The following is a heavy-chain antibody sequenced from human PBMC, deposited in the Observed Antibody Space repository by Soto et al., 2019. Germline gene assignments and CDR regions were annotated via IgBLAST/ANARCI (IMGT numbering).Heavy chain of an antibody. CDR2: ISFDGSNK. D-gene: IGHD3-10*01. CDR1: GFTFSTYG. V-gene: IGHV3-30*18. Sequence: GGSLRLSCAASGFTFSTYGIHWVRQAPGKGLEWVAVISFDGSNKYYADSVKGRFTISRDNSKNTLYLQMNSLRAEDTAVYYCAKDYYDSGSPFDYWGQGTLVTVSS. J-gene: IGHJ4*02. CDR3: AKDYYDSGSPFDY.